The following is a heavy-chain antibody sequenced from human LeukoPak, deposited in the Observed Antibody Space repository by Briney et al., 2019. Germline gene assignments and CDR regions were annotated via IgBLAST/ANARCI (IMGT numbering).Heavy chain of an antibody. V-gene: IGHV4-61*02. CDR1: GGSISSGSYY. CDR3: ARAEGRLGYYYMDV. CDR2: IYTSGST. Sequence: SETLSLTCTISGGSISSGSYYWSWIRQPAGKGLEWIGRIYTSGSTNYNPSLKSRVTISVGTSKNQFSLKLSSVTAADTAVYYCARAEGRLGYYYMDVWGKGTTVTVSS. J-gene: IGHJ6*03. D-gene: IGHD2-15*01.